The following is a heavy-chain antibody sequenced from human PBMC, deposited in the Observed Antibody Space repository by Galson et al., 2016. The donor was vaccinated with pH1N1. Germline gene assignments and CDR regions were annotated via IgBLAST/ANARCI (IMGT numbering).Heavy chain of an antibody. CDR3: AKGYYRDSSGYSIFDS. D-gene: IGHD3-22*01. J-gene: IGHJ4*02. Sequence: SLRLSCAASGFTFSKYAMTWVRQAPGKGLEWVSGISRSGSNANYADSVKGRFTIFRDNSKDALSLQMNSLGAEDTAVYYCAKGYYRDSSGYSIFDSWGQGTLVAVSS. V-gene: IGHV3-23*01. CDR2: ISRSGSNA. CDR1: GFTFSKYA.